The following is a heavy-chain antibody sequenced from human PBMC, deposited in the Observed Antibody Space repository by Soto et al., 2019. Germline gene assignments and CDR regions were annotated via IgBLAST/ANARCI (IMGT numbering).Heavy chain of an antibody. Sequence: SETLSLTCTVYGGSISGYYLSWIRQPPGKGLEWIGEINHSGSTNYNPSLKSRVTISVDTSKNQFSLKLSSVTAADTAVYYCARGRGSGSKLYRYWGQGTLVTVSS. CDR1: GGSISGYY. D-gene: IGHD3-10*01. V-gene: IGHV4-34*01. CDR3: ARGRGSGSKLYRY. J-gene: IGHJ4*02. CDR2: INHSGST.